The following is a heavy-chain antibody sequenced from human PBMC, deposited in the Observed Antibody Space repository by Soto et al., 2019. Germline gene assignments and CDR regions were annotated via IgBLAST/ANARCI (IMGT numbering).Heavy chain of an antibody. CDR2: ISSSSSTI. J-gene: IGHJ6*03. V-gene: IGHV3-48*01. D-gene: IGHD6-13*01. Sequence: GGSLRLSCAASGFTFSSYSMNWVRQAPGKGLEWVSYISSSSSTIYYADSVKGRFTISRDNAKNSLYLQMNSLRAEDTAVYYCARGGDSSSWTGSYYYYMDVWGKGTTVTVSS. CDR1: GFTFSSYS. CDR3: ARGGDSSSWTGSYYYYMDV.